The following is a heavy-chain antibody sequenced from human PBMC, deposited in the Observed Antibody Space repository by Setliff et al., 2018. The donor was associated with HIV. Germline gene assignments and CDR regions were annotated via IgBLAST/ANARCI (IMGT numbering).Heavy chain of an antibody. D-gene: IGHD3-22*01. CDR3: AKEHGNYDTSADYPH. Sequence: PSETLSLTCVVYGGSFTNYYWSWIRQPPGKGLECIGEINHSGTTNYNPSLKSRVTISVATSKKQFSLKLTSVTAADTAVYYCAKEHGNYDTSADYPHWGQGTLVTVSS. CDR1: GGSFTNYY. J-gene: IGHJ4*02. V-gene: IGHV4-34*01. CDR2: INHSGTT.